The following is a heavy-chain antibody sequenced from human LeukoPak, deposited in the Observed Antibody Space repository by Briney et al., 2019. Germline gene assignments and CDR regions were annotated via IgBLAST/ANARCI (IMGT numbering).Heavy chain of an antibody. CDR3: ATTYYYDSSGYYSYYFDY. D-gene: IGHD3-22*01. CDR1: GGTFSSYA. V-gene: IGHV1-69*05. Sequence: SVKVSCKASGGTFSSYAISWVRQAPGQGLEWMGGIIPIFGTANYAQKFQGRVTITTDESTSTAYMELRSLRSEDTAVYYCATTYYYDSSGYYSYYFDYWGQGTLVTVSP. CDR2: IIPIFGTA. J-gene: IGHJ4*02.